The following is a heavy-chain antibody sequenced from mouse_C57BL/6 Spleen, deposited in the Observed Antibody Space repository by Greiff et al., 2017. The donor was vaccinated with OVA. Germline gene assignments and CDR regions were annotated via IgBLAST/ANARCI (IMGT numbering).Heavy chain of an antibody. CDR1: GYTFTSYW. V-gene: IGHV1-50*01. CDR2: IDPSDSYT. J-gene: IGHJ2*01. Sequence: VQLQQPGAELVKPGASVKLSCKASGYTFTSYWMQWVKQRPGPGLEWIGEIDPSDSYTNYNQKFKGKATLTVATSSSTAYMQRSSLTSEDSAVYYCARTWGSFDYWGQGTTLTVSS. CDR3: ARTWGSFDY. D-gene: IGHD4-1*01.